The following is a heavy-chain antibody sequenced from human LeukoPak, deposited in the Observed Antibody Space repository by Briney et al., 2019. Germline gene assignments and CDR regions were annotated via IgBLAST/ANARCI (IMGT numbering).Heavy chain of an antibody. D-gene: IGHD6-19*01. CDR1: GGSFSGYY. CDR2: INHSGST. CDR3: ARDSSGWYYFDY. V-gene: IGHV4-34*01. J-gene: IGHJ4*02. Sequence: SETLSLICAVYGGSFSGYYWSWIRQPPGKGLEWIGAINHSGSTNYNPSLKRRVTISVDTSKNQFSLKLSSVTAADTAVYYCARDSSGWYYFDYWGQGTLVTVSS.